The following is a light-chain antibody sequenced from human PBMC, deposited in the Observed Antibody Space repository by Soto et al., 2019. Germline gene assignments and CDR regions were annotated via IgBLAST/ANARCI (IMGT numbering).Light chain of an antibody. CDR2: GAS. CDR1: QAIRND. V-gene: IGKV1-6*01. CDR3: LQDYNYPYT. Sequence: AIQMTQSPSSLSASVGDRVTITCRAGQAIRNDLGWYQQKPGKAPKLVIYGASRLQSGVPSRFSGSGSGTDFTLTISSLQPEDFATYYCLQDYNYPYTFGQGTRLEIK. J-gene: IGKJ5*01.